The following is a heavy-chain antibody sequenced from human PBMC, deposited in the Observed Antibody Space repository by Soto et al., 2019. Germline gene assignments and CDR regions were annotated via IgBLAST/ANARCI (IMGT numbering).Heavy chain of an antibody. CDR1: GFTFSSYA. CDR3: AREIGYYYDSSGYFDY. CDR2: ISYDGSNK. J-gene: IGHJ4*02. D-gene: IGHD3-22*01. V-gene: IGHV3-30-3*01. Sequence: PGGSLRLSCAASGFTFSSYAMHWVRQAPGKGLEWVAVISYDGSNKYYADSVKGRFTISRDNSKNTLYLQMNSLRAEDTAVYYCAREIGYYYDSSGYFDYWGQGTLVTVSS.